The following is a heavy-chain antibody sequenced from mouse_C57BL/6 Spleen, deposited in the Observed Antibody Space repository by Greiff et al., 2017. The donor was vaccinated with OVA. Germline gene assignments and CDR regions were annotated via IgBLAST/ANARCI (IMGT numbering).Heavy chain of an antibody. Sequence: EVKVVESGGGLVKPGGSLKLSCAASGFTFSSYAMSWVRQTPEKRLEWVATISDGGSYTYYPDNVKGRFTISRDNAKNNLYLQMSHLKSEDTAMYYCARDNDGPDYWGQGTTLTVSS. CDR1: GFTFSSYA. CDR2: ISDGGSYT. V-gene: IGHV5-4*01. D-gene: IGHD2-3*01. J-gene: IGHJ2*01. CDR3: ARDNDGPDY.